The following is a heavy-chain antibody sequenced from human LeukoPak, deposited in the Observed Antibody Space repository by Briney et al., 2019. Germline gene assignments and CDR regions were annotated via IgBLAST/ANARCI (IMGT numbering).Heavy chain of an antibody. J-gene: IGHJ4*02. D-gene: IGHD2-2*01. Sequence: PSETLSLTCTVSGYSISSGYYWGWIRQPPGKGLEWIGSIYHSGSTYYNPSLKSRVTISVDTSKNQFSLKLSSVTAADTAVYYCASQYQLLWECNYWGQGTLVTVSS. V-gene: IGHV4-38-2*02. CDR2: IYHSGST. CDR1: GYSISSGYY. CDR3: ASQYQLLWECNY.